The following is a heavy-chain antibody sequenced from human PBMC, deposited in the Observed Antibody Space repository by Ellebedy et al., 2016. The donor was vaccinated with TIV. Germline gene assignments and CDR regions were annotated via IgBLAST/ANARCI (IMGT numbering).Heavy chain of an antibody. CDR2: INSDGSTT. J-gene: IGHJ3*01. V-gene: IGHV3-74*03. Sequence: PGGSLRLSCVASGYTFSGYWMHWVRQAPGKGLVWVSRINSDGSTTTYADSVKGRFTISRDDAKKTLYLQMNSPSDEDTAVYYCARVRGGVAVAGDVYDLWGQGTMVIVSS. D-gene: IGHD6-19*01. CDR3: ARVRGGVAVAGDVYDL. CDR1: GYTFSGYW.